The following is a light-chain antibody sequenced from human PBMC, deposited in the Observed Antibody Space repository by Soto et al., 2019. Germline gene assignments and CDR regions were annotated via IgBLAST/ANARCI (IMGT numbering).Light chain of an antibody. CDR1: SSNIGSNT. Sequence: QSVLTQPPSASGTPGQRVTISCYGSSSNIGSNTVNWYQQLPGTAPNLLIYSNNQRPSGVRDRFSGSKSGTSASLGISGLQSEDEADYYCAAWDDSLNGRYVFGTGTKLTVL. J-gene: IGLJ1*01. CDR2: SNN. V-gene: IGLV1-44*01. CDR3: AAWDDSLNGRYV.